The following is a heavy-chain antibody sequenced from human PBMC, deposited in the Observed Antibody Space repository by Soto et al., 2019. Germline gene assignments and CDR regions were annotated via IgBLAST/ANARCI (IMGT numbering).Heavy chain of an antibody. J-gene: IGHJ6*02. CDR1: GYIFVNYG. V-gene: IGHV1-18*01. Sequence: QVQLVQSGDEVKKPGASVKISCKASGYIFVNYGIAWVRQAPGQGLEWMGWISPYTGNAHSATKVQGRLTMTTDTSTSTAYMDLGSLTSDDTAVYYCVMVDNYVTPTPQDVWGQGTTVTVSS. CDR2: ISPYTGNA. D-gene: IGHD3-16*01. CDR3: VMVDNYVTPTPQDV.